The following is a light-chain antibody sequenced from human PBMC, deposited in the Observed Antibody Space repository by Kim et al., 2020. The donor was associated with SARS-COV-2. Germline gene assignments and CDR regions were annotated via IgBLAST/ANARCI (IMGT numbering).Light chain of an antibody. CDR2: TAS. J-gene: IGLJ3*02. CDR3: LLYYGGVWV. Sequence: PGGKGTLTCASNTGAVTSGYYPNWFKLKPGQAPRSMIHTASGRHSWTPARFSGSLLGGKAALTLSGVQPEDEAEYYCLLYYGGVWVFGGGTQLTVL. V-gene: IGLV7-43*01. CDR1: TGAVTSGYY.